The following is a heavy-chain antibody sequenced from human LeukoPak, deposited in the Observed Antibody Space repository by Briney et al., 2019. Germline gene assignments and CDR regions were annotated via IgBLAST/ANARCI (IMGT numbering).Heavy chain of an antibody. CDR3: AKRVGTNSGPFDY. D-gene: IGHD4/OR15-4a*01. CDR1: GFTFSNCA. Sequence: GGSLRLSCAASGFTFSNCAVNWVRQAPGEGLAWVSSIRSGGDKTYYADSVQGRFTISRDDSRNTLYLQMNSLRAEDTAVYYCAKRVGTNSGPFDYWGQGILVTVSS. CDR2: IRSGGDKT. V-gene: IGHV3-23*01. J-gene: IGHJ4*02.